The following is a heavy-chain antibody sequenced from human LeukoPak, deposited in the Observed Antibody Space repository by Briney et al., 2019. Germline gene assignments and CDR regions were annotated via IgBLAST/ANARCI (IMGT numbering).Heavy chain of an antibody. V-gene: IGHV3-30*03. CDR2: ISYDGSNK. D-gene: IGHD6-6*01. Sequence: GGSLRLSCAASGFTFSSYGMHWVRQAPGKGLEWVAVISYDGSNKYYADSVKGRFTISRDNSKNTLYLQMNSLRAEDTAMYYCARDRSFSSPDAFDIWGQGTMVTVSS. J-gene: IGHJ3*02. CDR3: ARDRSFSSPDAFDI. CDR1: GFTFSSYG.